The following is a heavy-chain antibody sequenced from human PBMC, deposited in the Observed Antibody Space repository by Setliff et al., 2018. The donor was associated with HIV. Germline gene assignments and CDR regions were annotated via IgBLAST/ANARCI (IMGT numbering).Heavy chain of an antibody. D-gene: IGHD1-1*01. CDR2: IYYSGSA. Sequence: SETLSLTCTVSGGSISSSSYYWGWIRQPPGKGLEWIGSIYYSGSAYYSPSLKSRVTISVDASKNQFSLKLSSVTAADTAVYYCAGGLVSQKVPFDPWGQGTLVTVSS. V-gene: IGHV4-39*01. CDR1: GGSISSSSYY. J-gene: IGHJ5*02. CDR3: AGGLVSQKVPFDP.